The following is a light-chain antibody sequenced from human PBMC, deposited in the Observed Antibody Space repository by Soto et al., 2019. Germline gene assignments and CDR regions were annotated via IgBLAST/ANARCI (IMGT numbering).Light chain of an antibody. CDR3: QYRSNWSPGT. CDR1: QSVSSNY. Sequence: EILLTQSPGTLSLSPGERATLSCRTSQSVSSNYLAWYQKKPGQAPGLLFYGASSRATGIPARFSGSGSGTDLTLTISSREPEDVAVYNCQYRSNWSPGTFGQGTRLEIK. CDR2: GAS. J-gene: IGKJ5*01. V-gene: IGKV3D-20*02.